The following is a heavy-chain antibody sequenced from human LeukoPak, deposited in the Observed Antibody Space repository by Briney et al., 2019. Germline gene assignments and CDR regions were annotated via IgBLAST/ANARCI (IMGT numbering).Heavy chain of an antibody. CDR3: ARVRRITIFGVVIIKWAYFDY. D-gene: IGHD3-3*01. V-gene: IGHV1-2*02. Sequence: GASVNDSCKASGYTFTGYYMHWVRQAPGQGLEWMGWINPNSGGTNYAQKFQGRVTMTRDTSISTAYMELSRLRSDDTAVYYCARVRRITIFGVVIIKWAYFDYWGQGTLVTVSS. J-gene: IGHJ4*02. CDR2: INPNSGGT. CDR1: GYTFTGYY.